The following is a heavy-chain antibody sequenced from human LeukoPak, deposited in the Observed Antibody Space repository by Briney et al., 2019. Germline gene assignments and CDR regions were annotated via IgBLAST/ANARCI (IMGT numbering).Heavy chain of an antibody. D-gene: IGHD6-13*01. Sequence: GGSLRLSCAASGFTFTNYPLHWVRQPPGKGLQYVSAISGNGDTTWYGNSARGRFTISRDNSKSTVYLQMNSLRAEDTAVYYCARDEGQQLVRPIDYWGQGTLVTVSS. CDR1: GFTFTNYP. J-gene: IGHJ4*02. CDR2: ISGNGDTT. CDR3: ARDEGQQLVRPIDY. V-gene: IGHV3-64*01.